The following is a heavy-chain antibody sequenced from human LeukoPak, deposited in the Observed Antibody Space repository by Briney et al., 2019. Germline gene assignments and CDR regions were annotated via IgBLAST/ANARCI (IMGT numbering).Heavy chain of an antibody. D-gene: IGHD3-22*01. CDR1: GGTFSSYA. J-gene: IGHJ4*02. Sequence: GASVKVSCKASGGTFSSYAISWVRQAPGQGLEWMGGIIPIFGTANYAQKFQGRVTITTDESTSTAYMELSSLRSEDTAVYYCARDPYYYDSSAFYPFDYWGQGTLVTVSS. CDR3: ARDPYYYDSSAFYPFDY. V-gene: IGHV1-69*05. CDR2: IIPIFGTA.